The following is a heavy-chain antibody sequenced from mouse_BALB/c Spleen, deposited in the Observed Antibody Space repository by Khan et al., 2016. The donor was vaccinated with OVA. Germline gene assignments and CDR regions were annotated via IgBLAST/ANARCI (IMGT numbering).Heavy chain of an antibody. CDR3: ARMARK. Sequence: VQLQQPGAELVKSGATVKLSCTASGLNIKEPIMHCLNKWLEQGRDGFGRFVXPNGNTKYDPKFQGKATITADTSSNTAYLQLSSLTSEDTAVYYCARMARKWGQGTTLTVSS. V-gene: IGHV14-3*02. CDR2: FVXPNGNT. CDR1: GLNIKEPI. J-gene: IGHJ2*01.